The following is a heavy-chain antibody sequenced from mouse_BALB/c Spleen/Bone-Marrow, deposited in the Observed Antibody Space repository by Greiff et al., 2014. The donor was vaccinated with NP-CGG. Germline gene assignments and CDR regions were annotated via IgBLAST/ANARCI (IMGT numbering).Heavy chain of an antibody. D-gene: IGHD2-2*01. CDR2: IAPGSGST. Sequence: DLVKPGASVKLSCKASGYTFTNYWINWIKQRPGQGLEWIGRIAPGSGSTYYNEMFKGKTTLTVDTSSSTAYIQLSSLSSEDSDVYFCARERCGYDGRYFDVWGAGTTVTVSS. V-gene: IGHV1S41*01. CDR3: ARERCGYDGRYFDV. CDR1: GYTFTNYW. J-gene: IGHJ1*01.